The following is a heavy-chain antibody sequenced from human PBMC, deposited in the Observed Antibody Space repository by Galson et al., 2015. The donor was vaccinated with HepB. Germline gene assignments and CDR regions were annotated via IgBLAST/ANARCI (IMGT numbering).Heavy chain of an antibody. J-gene: IGHJ6*03. CDR3: AIDSSSWTNYYYYMDV. CDR2: IIPIFGTA. Sequence: SVKVSCKASGGTFSSYAISWVRQAPGQGLEWMGGIIPIFGTANYAQKFQGRVTITADESTSTAYMELSSLRSEDTAVYYCAIDSSSWTNYYYYMDVWGKGTTVTVSS. D-gene: IGHD6-13*01. V-gene: IGHV1-69*13. CDR1: GGTFSSYA.